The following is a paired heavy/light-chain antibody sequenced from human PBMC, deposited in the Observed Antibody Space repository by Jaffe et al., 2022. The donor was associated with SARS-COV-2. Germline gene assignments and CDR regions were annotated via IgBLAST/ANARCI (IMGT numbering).Light chain of an antibody. V-gene: IGLV2-11*01. CDR1: SSDIGGYNY. CDR2: DVT. Sequence: QSALTQPRSVSGSPGQSVTISCTGTSSDIGGYNYVSWYQQHPAKAPRLIIYDVTKRPSGVPDRFSGSKSDNTASLTISGLQAEDEADYYCCSYAGTSWVFGGGTKVTV. CDR3: CSYAGTSWV. J-gene: IGLJ3*02.
Heavy chain of an antibody. CDR3: ARHWESLIWDADFYFEY. V-gene: IGHV4-39*01. Sequence: QLQLQETGPGRVKPSETLSLTCTVSGGSMSRSYYWAWLRQPPGKGPEWIGSVHNSAASYYNPSLKSRVTISIDTSETQFSLKLTSVTAADTAVYFCARHWESLIWDADFYFEYWGQGTLVTVSS. D-gene: IGHD3-10*01. CDR1: GGSMSRSYY. J-gene: IGHJ4*02. CDR2: VHNSAAS.